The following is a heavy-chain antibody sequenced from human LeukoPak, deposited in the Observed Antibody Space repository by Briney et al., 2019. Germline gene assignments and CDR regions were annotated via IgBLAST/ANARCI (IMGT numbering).Heavy chain of an antibody. D-gene: IGHD4-17*01. J-gene: IGHJ6*03. Sequence: PSETLSLTCSGSTYSISNSLYWGWLRQPPGKGLEWIGSIYRSGSTFYNPSLKSRVTISLDTSKSQFSLKLSSVTAADTAVYFCARGTYGYYMDVWGKGTTVTVSS. CDR2: IYRSGST. V-gene: IGHV4-38-2*02. CDR1: TYSISNSLY. CDR3: ARGTYGYYMDV.